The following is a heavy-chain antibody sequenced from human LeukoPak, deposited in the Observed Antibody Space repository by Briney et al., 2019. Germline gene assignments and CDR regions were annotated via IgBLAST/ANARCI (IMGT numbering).Heavy chain of an antibody. J-gene: IGHJ4*02. Sequence: SETLSLTCTDSGGSISSGGYYWSWIRQHPGKGLEWIGYIYYSGSTYYNPSLKSRVTISVDTSKNQFSLKLSSVTAADTAVYYCARDTIAAAAYDYWGQGTLVTVSS. D-gene: IGHD6-13*01. CDR1: GGSISSGGYY. V-gene: IGHV4-31*03. CDR3: ARDTIAAAAYDY. CDR2: IYYSGST.